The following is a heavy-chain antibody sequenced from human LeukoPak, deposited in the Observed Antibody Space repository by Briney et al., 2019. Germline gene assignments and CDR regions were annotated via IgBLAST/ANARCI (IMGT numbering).Heavy chain of an antibody. CDR3: ARQDSGYGSFDY. D-gene: IGHD5-12*01. Sequence: SETLSLTCTVSGGSVSSDSYFWTWIRQPPGKGLEWVGYIYYSGSTNYNPSLKSRVTISVDTSKTQLSLKLSSVTAADTAVYYCARQDSGYGSFDYWGQGTLVTVSS. J-gene: IGHJ4*02. V-gene: IGHV4-61*01. CDR1: GGSVSSDSYF. CDR2: IYYSGST.